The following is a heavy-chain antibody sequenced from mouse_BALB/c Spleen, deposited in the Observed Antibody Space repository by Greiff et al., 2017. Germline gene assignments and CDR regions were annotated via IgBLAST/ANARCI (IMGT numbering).Heavy chain of an antibody. J-gene: IGHJ3*01. D-gene: IGHD1-1*01. CDR3: ASPYYYGSSGFAY. Sequence: EVQLQQSGPELVKPGASVKMSCKASGYTFTSYVMHWVKQKPGQGLEWIGYINPYNDGTKYNEKFKGKATLTSDKSSSTAYMELSSLTSEDSAVYYCASPYYYGSSGFAYWGQGTLVTVSA. V-gene: IGHV1-14*01. CDR2: INPYNDGT. CDR1: GYTFTSYV.